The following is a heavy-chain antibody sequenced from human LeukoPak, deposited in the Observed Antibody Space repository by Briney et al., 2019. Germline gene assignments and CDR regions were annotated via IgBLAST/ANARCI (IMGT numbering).Heavy chain of an antibody. V-gene: IGHV4-34*01. CDR2: INHSGST. CDR1: GGSFSGYY. D-gene: IGHD4-17*01. CDR3: ARGRRTTVTKNWFDP. Sequence: SETLSLTCAVYGGSFSGYYWSWIRQPPGKGLEWIGEINHSGSTNYNPSLKSRVTISVDTSKNQFSLKLSSVTAADTAVYYCARGRRTTVTKNWFDPWGQGTLVTVSS. J-gene: IGHJ5*02.